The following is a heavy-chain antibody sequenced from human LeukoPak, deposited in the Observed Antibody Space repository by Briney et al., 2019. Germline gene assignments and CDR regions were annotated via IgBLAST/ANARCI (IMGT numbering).Heavy chain of an antibody. CDR3: AKVPSCNYGSGRPPFMDV. Sequence: GGSLRLSCAASGFTFSNYDMTWVRQAPGKGLEWVSTIDYSGGSIYYADSVKGRFTISRDNSKNTLYMQMNSLRAEDTAIYYCAKVPSCNYGSGRPPFMDVWGQGTTVAVS. D-gene: IGHD3-10*01. CDR1: GFTFSNYD. CDR2: IDYSGGSI. J-gene: IGHJ6*02. V-gene: IGHV3-23*01.